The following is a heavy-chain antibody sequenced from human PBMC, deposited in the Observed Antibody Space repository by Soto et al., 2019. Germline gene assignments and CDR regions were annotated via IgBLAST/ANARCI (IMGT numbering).Heavy chain of an antibody. J-gene: IGHJ5*02. CDR1: GYTFTSYA. CDR2: INAGNGNT. D-gene: IGHD2-2*02. Sequence: GASGKVSCKASGYTFTSYAMHWVRQAPGQRLEWMGWINAGNGNTKYSQKFQGRVTITRDTSASTAYMELSSLRSEDTAVYYCARALHLRERRYCSSTSCYTSWFDPWGQGTLVTVSS. V-gene: IGHV1-3*01. CDR3: ARALHLRERRYCSSTSCYTSWFDP.